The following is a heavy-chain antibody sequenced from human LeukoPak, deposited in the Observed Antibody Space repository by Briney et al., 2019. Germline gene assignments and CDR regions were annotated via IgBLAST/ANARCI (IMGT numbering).Heavy chain of an antibody. J-gene: IGHJ6*04. CDR1: GGSISSYY. V-gene: IGHV4-59*01. CDR2: IYYSGST. D-gene: IGHD6-13*01. CDR3: ARLTSIAAAGTDYYYYGMDV. Sequence: PSETLSLTCTVSGGSISSYYWSWLRQPPRKGLEWIGYIYYSGSTNYNPSFKSRVTISLDTSKNQFSLKLSSVTAADTAVYYCARLTSIAAAGTDYYYYGMDVWGKGTTVTVSS.